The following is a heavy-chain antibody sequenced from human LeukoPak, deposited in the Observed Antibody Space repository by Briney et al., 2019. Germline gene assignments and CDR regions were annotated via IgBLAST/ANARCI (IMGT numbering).Heavy chain of an antibody. Sequence: PGGSLRLSCAASGFTFSSYTMNWVRQAPGKGLEWVSSISSRSSYIYYADSVKGRFTISRDNAKNSLYLQVNSLRAEDTAVYFCAKDRLGAMLYFDCWGQGTLVTVSS. CDR1: GFTFSSYT. J-gene: IGHJ4*02. CDR2: ISSRSSYI. CDR3: AKDRLGAMLYFDC. D-gene: IGHD1-26*01. V-gene: IGHV3-21*04.